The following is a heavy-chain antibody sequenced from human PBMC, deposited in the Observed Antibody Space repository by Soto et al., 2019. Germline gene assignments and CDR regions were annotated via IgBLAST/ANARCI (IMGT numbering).Heavy chain of an antibody. CDR2: IYYSGST. D-gene: IGHD6-13*01. CDR1: GGSISSHY. Sequence: SGTPSLTCTVCGGSISSHYWSWIRKPPGQGLEWIGYIYYSGSTNYNPSLKSRVTISVDTSKSQFSLKLSSVTAADTAVYYCARSGVAAAGPEDWFDPWGQGTLVTVSS. CDR3: ARSGVAAAGPEDWFDP. J-gene: IGHJ5*02. V-gene: IGHV4-59*08.